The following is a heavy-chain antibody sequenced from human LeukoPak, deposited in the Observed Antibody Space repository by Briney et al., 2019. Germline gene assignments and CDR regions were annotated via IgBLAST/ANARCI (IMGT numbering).Heavy chain of an antibody. CDR2: INAGNGNT. J-gene: IGHJ6*02. CDR3: ERSLEDYYGMDV. CDR1: GYTFTSYA. Sequence: GASVKVSCKASGYTFTSYAMHWVRQAPGQRLEWMGWINAGNGNTKYSQKFQGRVTITRDTSASTAYMELSSLRSEDTAVYYCERSLEDYYGMDVWGQGTTVTVSS. V-gene: IGHV1-3*01.